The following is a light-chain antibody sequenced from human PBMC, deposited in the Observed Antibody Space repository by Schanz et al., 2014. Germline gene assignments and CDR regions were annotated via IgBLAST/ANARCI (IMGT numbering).Light chain of an antibody. J-gene: IGKJ5*01. CDR2: GAS. CDR1: QSVSYNY. CDR3: QQYGKSPGS. Sequence: EIALTQSPGTLSLSPGDWASLSCRASQSVSYNYLAWYQQKPGQAPRLLIYGASKRATGIPDRFSGSGSGRDFTVTITRLEPEDCARYYCQQYGKSPGSFGQGTRLEIE. V-gene: IGKV3-20*01.